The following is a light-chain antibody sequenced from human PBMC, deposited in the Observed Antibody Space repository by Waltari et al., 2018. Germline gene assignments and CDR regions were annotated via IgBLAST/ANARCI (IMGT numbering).Light chain of an antibody. J-gene: IGLJ1*01. Sequence: QSVLTQPPSASGTPGQRVTISCSGSYSNIGSNPVNWYQQLPGTAPKLPLPSTSQRPPGVPDRFSGSKSGTSVALDISGLQSDDEADYYCATWDGSLEGYVFGTGTKVSVL. CDR2: STS. CDR3: ATWDGSLEGYV. CDR1: YSNIGSNP. V-gene: IGLV1-44*01.